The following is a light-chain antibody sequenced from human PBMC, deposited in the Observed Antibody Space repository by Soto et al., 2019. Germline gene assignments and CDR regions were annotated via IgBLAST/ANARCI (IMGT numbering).Light chain of an antibody. CDR1: QSVSIY. Sequence: EIGLTQCPATVSGCRWEIASLSCRASQSVSIYLAWYQQKPGKAPRLLIYDASNRATGIPARFSGSGSGTDFTLTISSLEPDDFAVYYCQQRRNWRITFGQGTRLEIK. J-gene: IGKJ5*01. CDR3: QQRRNWRIT. CDR2: DAS. V-gene: IGKV3-11*01.